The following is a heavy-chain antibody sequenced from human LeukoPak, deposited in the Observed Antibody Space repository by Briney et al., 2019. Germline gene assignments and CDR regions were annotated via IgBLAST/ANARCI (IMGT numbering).Heavy chain of an antibody. CDR2: INPSSGGT. J-gene: IGHJ4*02. V-gene: IGHV1-2*02. Sequence: GASLKVSCKASGETFTNYFIHWVRQAPGEGLEWMGWINPSSGGTNYAQKFQGRVTMTRDTSISTAYMELSSLTSGDTAVYYCARDYYGSGNRFDYWGQGTLVTVFS. CDR1: GETFTNYF. CDR3: ARDYYGSGNRFDY. D-gene: IGHD3-10*01.